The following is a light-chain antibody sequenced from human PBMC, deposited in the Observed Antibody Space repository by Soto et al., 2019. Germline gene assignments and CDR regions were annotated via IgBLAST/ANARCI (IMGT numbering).Light chain of an antibody. V-gene: IGLV4-60*02. Sequence: QLVLTQSSSASASVGSSVNLTCTLSSGHSSYIIAWHQQQPGKAPRYLMKLEGSGSYNKGSGVPDRFSGSSSGADRYLIISNLQFEDEADYYCETWDSNIHWVFGGGTKLTV. CDR1: SGHSSYI. J-gene: IGLJ3*02. CDR2: LEGSGSY. CDR3: ETWDSNIHWV.